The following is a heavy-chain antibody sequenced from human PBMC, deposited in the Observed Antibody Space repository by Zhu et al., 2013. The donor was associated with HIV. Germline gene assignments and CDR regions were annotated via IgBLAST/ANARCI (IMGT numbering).Heavy chain of an antibody. V-gene: IGHV3-21*05. J-gene: IGHJ4*02. D-gene: IGHD6-19*01. Sequence: EVQLVESGGGLVKPGGSLRLSCAASGFTFSSYSMNWVRQAPGKGLEWIAYISSSSTAIYYADSVKGRFTISRDNAEKSLFLQMNSLRAEDTAVYFCARDLRTLGGKALAYWGQGTLVSVSS. CDR2: ISSSSTAI. CDR1: GFTFSSYS. CDR3: ARDLRTLGGKALAY.